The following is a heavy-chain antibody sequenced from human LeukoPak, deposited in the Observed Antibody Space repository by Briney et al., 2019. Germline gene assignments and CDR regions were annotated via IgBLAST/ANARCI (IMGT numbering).Heavy chain of an antibody. D-gene: IGHD5-12*01. CDR1: GFTFSSHW. J-gene: IGHJ4*02. CDR2: INQGGSET. Sequence: TGGSLRLSCAASGFTFSSHWMSWVRQAPGKGLEWVANINQGGSETYYVDSVKGRFTISRDNSKNTLYLQMNSLRAEDTAVYYCARDGGRRGYSGYDQYYFDYWGQGTLVTVSS. V-gene: IGHV3-7*01. CDR3: ARDGGRRGYSGYDQYYFDY.